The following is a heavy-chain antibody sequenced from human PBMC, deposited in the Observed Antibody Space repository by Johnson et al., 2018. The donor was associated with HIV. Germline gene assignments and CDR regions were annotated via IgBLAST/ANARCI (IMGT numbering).Heavy chain of an antibody. CDR3: AKDIRIQLWLGGAFDI. J-gene: IGHJ3*02. Sequence: QVQLVESGGGVVQPGGSLRLSCAASGFTFSGYGMHWVRQPPGKGLEWVAGISYDGSKEYYVDSVKGRVTISRDNSKNTLYLQMNSLRAEDTALYYCAKDIRIQLWLGGAFDIWGQGTMVTVSS. V-gene: IGHV3-30*18. CDR1: GFTFSGYG. D-gene: IGHD5-18*01. CDR2: ISYDGSKE.